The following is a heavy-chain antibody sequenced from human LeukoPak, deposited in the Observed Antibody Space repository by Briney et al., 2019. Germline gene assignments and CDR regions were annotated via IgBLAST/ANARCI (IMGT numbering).Heavy chain of an antibody. CDR1: GYTLIELS. Sequence: ASVKVSCKVSGYTLIELSMHWVRQAPGKGLEWMGGFDPEDGKTIYAQKFQGRVTITRDTSANTAYMELSSLRSEDMAVYYCARAVKYRSGPLTDLLPYYFDYWGQGTLVTVSS. V-gene: IGHV1-24*01. D-gene: IGHD6-19*01. J-gene: IGHJ4*02. CDR3: ARAVKYRSGPLTDLLPYYFDY. CDR2: FDPEDGKT.